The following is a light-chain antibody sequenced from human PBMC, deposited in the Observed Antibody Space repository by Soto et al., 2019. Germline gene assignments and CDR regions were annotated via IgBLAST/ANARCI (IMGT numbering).Light chain of an antibody. CDR2: EVS. J-gene: IGLJ2*01. V-gene: IGLV2-14*01. CDR1: SSDVGGYNY. Sequence: QSVLTQPASVSVSPGQSITISCTGTSSDVGGYNYVSWYQQHPGKAPKLMIYEVSHRPSGDSNRFSGSKSGNTASLTISGLQAEDEADYYCSSYTSSSTVVFGGGTKLTVL. CDR3: SSYTSSSTVV.